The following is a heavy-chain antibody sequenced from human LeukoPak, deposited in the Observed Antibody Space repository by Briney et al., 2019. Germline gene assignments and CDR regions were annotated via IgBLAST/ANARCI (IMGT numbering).Heavy chain of an antibody. CDR3: ARHLGGSYYSPFDY. Sequence: SETLSLTCAVSGGSISSNTYYWGWLRQPPGKGLEWIGRFDYIGSTYYNPSLQSRVTIFEDTSKNQFSLKLTSVTAADTAVYYCARHLGGSYYSPFDYWGRGTLVTVSS. CDR2: FDYIGST. D-gene: IGHD2-15*01. CDR1: GGSISSNTYY. V-gene: IGHV4-39*01. J-gene: IGHJ4*02.